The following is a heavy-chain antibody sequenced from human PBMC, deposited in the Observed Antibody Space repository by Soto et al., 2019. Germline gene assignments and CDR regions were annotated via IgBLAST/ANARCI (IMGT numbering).Heavy chain of an antibody. CDR2: INPNSGGT. Sequence: ASVKVSCKASGYTFTGYYMHWVRQAPGQGLEWMGWINPNSGGTNYAQKFQGWVTMTRDTSISTAYMELSRLRSDDTAVYYCARGGPYYDILTGRNWFDPWGQGTLVTVS. D-gene: IGHD3-9*01. CDR3: ARGGPYYDILTGRNWFDP. V-gene: IGHV1-2*04. J-gene: IGHJ5*02. CDR1: GYTFTGYY.